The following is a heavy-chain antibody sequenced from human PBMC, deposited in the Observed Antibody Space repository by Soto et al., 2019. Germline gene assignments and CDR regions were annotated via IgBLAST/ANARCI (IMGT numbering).Heavy chain of an antibody. CDR2: IYYSGST. CDR1: GGSISSSSYY. V-gene: IGHV4-39*01. J-gene: IGHJ4*02. D-gene: IGHD3-9*01. CDR3: ARLEGLATISYYFDF. Sequence: SETLSLTCTVSGGSISSSSYYWGWIRQPPGKGLEWIGSIYYSGSTYYNPSLKSRVTISVDTSKNQFSLKLNSVTAADSAVYFCARLEGLATISYYFDFWGQGALVTVSS.